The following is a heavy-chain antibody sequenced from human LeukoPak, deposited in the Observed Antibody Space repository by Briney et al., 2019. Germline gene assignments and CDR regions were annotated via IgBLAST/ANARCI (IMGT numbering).Heavy chain of an antibody. D-gene: IGHD5-18*01. CDR2: ISGSGGST. CDR1: GFTFSSYA. Sequence: GGSLRLSCAASGFTFSSYAMSWVRQAPGKGLERVSAISGSGGSTYYADSVKGRFTISRDNSKNTLYLQMNSLRAEDTAVYYCAKDQKYTPAFDIWGQGTMVTVSS. CDR3: AKDQKYTPAFDI. V-gene: IGHV3-23*01. J-gene: IGHJ3*02.